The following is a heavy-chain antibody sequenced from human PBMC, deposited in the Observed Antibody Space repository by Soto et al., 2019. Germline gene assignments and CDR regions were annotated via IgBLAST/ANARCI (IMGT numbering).Heavy chain of an antibody. V-gene: IGHV3-48*03. CDR1: GFTFSNYE. D-gene: IGHD6-19*01. CDR2: YSSSGRAI. J-gene: IGHJ4*02. CDR3: ARVGSSGWFFLDY. Sequence: GGSLTLSCATSGFTFSNYEINWVRQAPGRGVECVSYYSSSGRAIYYADSVKGRFTIARDRAKNSLNLQMNSLGAEDTAVYYCARVGSSGWFFLDYWGQGTLVTVSS.